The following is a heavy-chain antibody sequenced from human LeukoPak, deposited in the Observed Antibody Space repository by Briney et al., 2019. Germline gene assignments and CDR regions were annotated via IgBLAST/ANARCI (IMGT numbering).Heavy chain of an antibody. V-gene: IGHV3-66*01. CDR2: IYSGGST. D-gene: IGHD3-9*01. CDR1: GFTVSSNY. CDR3: ASILTGYLNFDY. Sequence: GGSLRLSCAASGFTVSSNYMSWVRQAPGKGLEWVSVIYSGGSTYYADSVKGRFTISRDNSKNTLYLQMNSLRAEDTAVYYCASILTGYLNFDYWGQGTLVTVSS. J-gene: IGHJ4*02.